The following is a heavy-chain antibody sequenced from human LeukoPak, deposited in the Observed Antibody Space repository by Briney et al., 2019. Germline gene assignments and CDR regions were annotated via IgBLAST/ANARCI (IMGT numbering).Heavy chain of an antibody. D-gene: IGHD2-2*02. J-gene: IGHJ4*02. CDR3: ARDITVVPAAIRGYFDY. Sequence: SETLSLTCTVSGGSISSYYWSWIRQPPGKGLEWIGYIYYSGSTNYNPSLKSRVTIPVDTSKNQFSLKLSSVTAADTAVYYCARDITVVPAAIRGYFDYWGQGTLVTVSS. CDR2: IYYSGST. V-gene: IGHV4-59*01. CDR1: GGSISSYY.